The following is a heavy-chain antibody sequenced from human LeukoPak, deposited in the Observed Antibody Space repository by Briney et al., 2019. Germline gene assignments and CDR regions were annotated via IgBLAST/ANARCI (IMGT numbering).Heavy chain of an antibody. CDR2: IRYDGSNK. J-gene: IGHJ6*03. CDR3: AKDSSWTGTTPYYYYMDV. V-gene: IGHV3-30*02. Sequence: GGSLRLSCAASGFTFSSYGMHWVRQAPGKGLEWVSFIRYDGSNKYYTDSVKGRFTISRDNSKNTLYLQMNSLRAEDTAVYYCAKDSSWTGTTPYYYYMDVWGKGTTVTVSS. CDR1: GFTFSSYG. D-gene: IGHD1-7*01.